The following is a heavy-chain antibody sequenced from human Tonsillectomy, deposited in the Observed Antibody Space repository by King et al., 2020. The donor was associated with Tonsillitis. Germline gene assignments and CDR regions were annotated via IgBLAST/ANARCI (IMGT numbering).Heavy chain of an antibody. J-gene: IGHJ6*02. Sequence: VQLVESGGGVVQPGRSLRLSCAASGFTFSSYAMHWVRQAPGKGLEWVAVISYDGSNKYYADSVKGRFTISRDNSKNTLYLQMNSLRAEDTAVYYCAGDFRGLWFGTRTNAYGMDVWGQGTTVTVSS. CDR3: AGDFRGLWFGTRTNAYGMDV. V-gene: IGHV3-30-3*01. CDR2: ISYDGSNK. CDR1: GFTFSSYA. D-gene: IGHD3-10*01.